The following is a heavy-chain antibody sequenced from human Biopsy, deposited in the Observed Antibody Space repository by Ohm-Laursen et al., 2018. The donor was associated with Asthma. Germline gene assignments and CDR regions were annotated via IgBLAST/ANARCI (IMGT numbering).Heavy chain of an antibody. V-gene: IGHV3-30*03. CDR2: ISYDGSNK. J-gene: IGHJ4*02. CDR1: GFTFSSYG. CDR3: ASQSSGPDFWSGYYYFDY. D-gene: IGHD3-3*01. Sequence: SLRLSCSASGFTFSSYGMHWVRQAPGKGLEWVAVISYDGSNKYYADSVKGRFTISRDNSKNTLYLQMDSLRAEDTAVYYCASQSSGPDFWSGYYYFDYWGQGTLVTVSS.